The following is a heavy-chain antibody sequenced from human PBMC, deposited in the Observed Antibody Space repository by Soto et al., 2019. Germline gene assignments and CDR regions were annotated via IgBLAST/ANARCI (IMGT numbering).Heavy chain of an antibody. D-gene: IGHD2-15*01. Sequence: PGESLKISCKGSGYSFTSYWIGWVRQMPGKGLEWMGIIYPGDSDTRYSPSFQGQVTISADKSISTAYLQWSSLKASDTAMYYCARSSEVPSTPVSAIDYWGQGTLVTVSS. CDR1: GYSFTSYW. V-gene: IGHV5-51*01. CDR2: IYPGDSDT. CDR3: ARSSEVPSTPVSAIDY. J-gene: IGHJ4*02.